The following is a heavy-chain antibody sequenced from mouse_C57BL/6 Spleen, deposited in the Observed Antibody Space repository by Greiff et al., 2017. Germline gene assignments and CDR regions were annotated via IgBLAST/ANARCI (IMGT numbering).Heavy chain of an antibody. CDR3: ARGTTVVP. J-gene: IGHJ4*01. D-gene: IGHD1-1*01. CDR2: INPSSGYT. Sequence: VKLQESGAELAGPGASVKMSCKASGYTFTSYTMHWVKQRPGQGLEWIGYINPSSGYTKYNQKFKDKATLTADKSSSTAYMQLSSLTSEDSAVYYCARGTTVVPWGQGTSVTVSS. CDR1: GYTFTSYT. V-gene: IGHV1-4*01.